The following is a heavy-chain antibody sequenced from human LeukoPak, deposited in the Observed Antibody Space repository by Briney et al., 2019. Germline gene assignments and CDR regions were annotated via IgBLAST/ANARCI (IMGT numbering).Heavy chain of an antibody. CDR1: GFTFSSYG. D-gene: IGHD2-2*01. V-gene: IGHV3-30*18. Sequence: GGSLRLSCAASGFTFSSYGMHWVRQAPGKGLEWVAVILYDGSNKYYADSVKGRFTISRDNSKNTLYLQMNSLRAEDTAVYYCAKGLLVVVPAATSIWGQGTMVTVSS. J-gene: IGHJ3*02. CDR3: AKGLLVVVPAATSI. CDR2: ILYDGSNK.